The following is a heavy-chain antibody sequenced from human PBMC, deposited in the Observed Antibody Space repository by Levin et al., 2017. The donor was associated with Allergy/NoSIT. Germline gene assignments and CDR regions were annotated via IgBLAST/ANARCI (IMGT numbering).Heavy chain of an antibody. Sequence: GESLKISCKGSGYSFTSYWIGWVRQMPGKGLEWMGIIQPGDSDIRNSPSFQGQVTISVDKSTSTAYLHWSSLKASDTAMYYCARRVDAFDIWGQGTMVTVSS. J-gene: IGHJ3*02. CDR1: GYSFTSYW. CDR2: IQPGDSDI. V-gene: IGHV5-51*01. CDR3: ARRVDAFDI.